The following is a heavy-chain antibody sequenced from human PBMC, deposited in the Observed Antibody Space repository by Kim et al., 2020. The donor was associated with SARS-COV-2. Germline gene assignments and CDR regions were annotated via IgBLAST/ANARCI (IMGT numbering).Heavy chain of an antibody. CDR3: VRDPAS. Sequence: GGSLRLSCAASGFSVSDYSMTWIRQAPGKGLEGLAYINSDGTSIKHADSVNGRFTISRDNAKKSPSLQMNSLPPDDTAVYYCVRDPASWGQGTLVTVSS. CDR1: GFSVSDYS. V-gene: IGHV3-11*01. J-gene: IGHJ5*02. CDR2: INSDGTSI.